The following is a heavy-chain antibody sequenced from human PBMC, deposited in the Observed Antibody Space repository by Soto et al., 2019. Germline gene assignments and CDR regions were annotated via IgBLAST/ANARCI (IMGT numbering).Heavy chain of an antibody. J-gene: IGHJ4*02. CDR2: IYYSGST. CDR1: GGSISSYY. V-gene: IGHV4-59*08. CDR3: ARHGPYSGVRGAWFDY. Sequence: SETLSLTCTVSGGSISSYYWSWIRQPPGKGLEWIGYIYYSGSTNYNPSLKSRVTISVDTSKNQFSLKLSFVTAADTAVYYCARHGPYSGVRGAWFDYWGQGTLVTVSS. D-gene: IGHD1-26*01.